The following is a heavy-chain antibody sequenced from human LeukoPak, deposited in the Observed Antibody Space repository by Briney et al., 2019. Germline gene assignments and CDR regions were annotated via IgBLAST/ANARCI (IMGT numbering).Heavy chain of an antibody. J-gene: IGHJ4*02. D-gene: IGHD2-21*02. CDR3: ARDSPVSGYCGGDCYRPH. Sequence: GASVKVSCKASGYTFTGCYMHWVRQAPGQGLEWRGWINPNSGGTNYAQKFQGRVTMTRDTSISTVYMELSSLRSEDTAVYYCARDSPVSGYCGGDCYRPHWGQGTLVTVSS. V-gene: IGHV1-2*02. CDR2: INPNSGGT. CDR1: GYTFTGCY.